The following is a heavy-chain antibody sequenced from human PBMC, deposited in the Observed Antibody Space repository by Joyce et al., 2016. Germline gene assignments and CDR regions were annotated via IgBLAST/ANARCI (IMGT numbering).Heavy chain of an antibody. CDR2: ISSYDGNT. D-gene: IGHD1-20*01. CDR3: ARDPRLLITSVMTNDGFDI. V-gene: IGHV1-18*04. Sequence: QVELVQSGGEVKKPGASVKVFCKASGYTFTRYGIRWVRRAPGQGLEWKRWISSYDGNTHYAEEVQGRVTSTTDTVTSTAYMELRSLREDDTAVYFCARDPRLLITSVMTNDGFDIWGQGTAVIVSS. CDR1: GYTFTRYG. J-gene: IGHJ3*02.